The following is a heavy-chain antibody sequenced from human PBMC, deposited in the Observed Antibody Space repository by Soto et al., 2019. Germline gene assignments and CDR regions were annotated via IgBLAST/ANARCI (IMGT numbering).Heavy chain of an antibody. Sequence: QVQVAQSGAEVKRPGASVKVSCWASGYPFTNFYIHWVRQAPGQGLEWMGIINPSGGSTAYAQKFLGRVTMTRDTSTSTVYMEVSSLRSEDTAVYSCARADYYGSSGYHLHYWGQGTLVTVSS. CDR1: GYPFTNFY. V-gene: IGHV1-46*01. D-gene: IGHD3-22*01. CDR3: ARADYYGSSGYHLHY. CDR2: INPSGGST. J-gene: IGHJ4*02.